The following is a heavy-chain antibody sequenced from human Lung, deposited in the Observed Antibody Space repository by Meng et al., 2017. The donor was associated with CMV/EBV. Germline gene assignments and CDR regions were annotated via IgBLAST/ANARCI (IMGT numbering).Heavy chain of an antibody. J-gene: IGHJ6*02. V-gene: IGHV1-2*02. CDR3: ARGSIVVGPAAINDMDV. CDR2: INPNSGST. Sequence: ASXXVSXKASGYPFTGYYMNWVRQAPGQGLEWMGWINPNSGSTNYAQKLQGRVTMTRDTSISTAYMELSRLRSDNTAVYYCARGSIVVGPAAINDMDVWGQGTTVTVSS. D-gene: IGHD2-2*02. CDR1: GYPFTGYY.